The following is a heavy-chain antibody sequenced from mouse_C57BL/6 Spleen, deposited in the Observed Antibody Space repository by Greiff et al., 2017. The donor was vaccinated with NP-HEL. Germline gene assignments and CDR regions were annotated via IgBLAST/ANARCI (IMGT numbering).Heavy chain of an antibody. CDR2: INPSTGGT. D-gene: IGHD1-1*01. Sequence: EVHLVESGPELVKPGASVKISCKASGYSFTGYYMNWVKQSPEKSLEWIGEINPSTGGTTYNQKFKAKATLTVDKSSSTAYMQLKSLTSEDSAVYDCARGGSYYYGSSYGAMDYWGQGTSVTVSS. V-gene: IGHV1-42*01. J-gene: IGHJ4*01. CDR3: ARGGSYYYGSSYGAMDY. CDR1: GYSFTGYY.